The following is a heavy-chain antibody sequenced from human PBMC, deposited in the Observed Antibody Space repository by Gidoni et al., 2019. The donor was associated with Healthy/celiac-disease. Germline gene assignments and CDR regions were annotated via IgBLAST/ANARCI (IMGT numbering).Heavy chain of an antibody. Sequence: QVQLVESGGGVVQPGRSLRLSCAASGFTFSSYAMNWVRQAPGKGLDWVAVISYDGSNKYYADSVKGRFTISRDNSKNTLYLQMNSLRAEDTAVYYCARDYDSSGYYFNYYYYYGMDVWGQGTTVTVSS. D-gene: IGHD3-22*01. CDR1: GFTFSSYA. CDR2: ISYDGSNK. J-gene: IGHJ6*02. V-gene: IGHV3-30*01. CDR3: ARDYDSSGYYFNYYYYYGMDV.